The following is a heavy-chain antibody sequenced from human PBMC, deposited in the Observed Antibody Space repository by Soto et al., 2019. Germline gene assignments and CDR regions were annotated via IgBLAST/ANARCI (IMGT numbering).Heavy chain of an antibody. V-gene: IGHV1-46*01. J-gene: IGHJ6*02. D-gene: IGHD3-3*01. CDR1: GYTFTSYY. CDR2: INPSGGST. CDR3: ARNNGYGFTIFGGFPRSEFYFKGMDF. Sequence: ASVKVSCKASGYTFTSYYMHWVRQAPGQGLEWMGIINPSGGSTSYAQKFQGRVTMTRDTSTSTVYMELSSLRSEDTPVYYCARNNGYGFTIFGGFPRSEFYFKGMDFWGQGTTVTVSS.